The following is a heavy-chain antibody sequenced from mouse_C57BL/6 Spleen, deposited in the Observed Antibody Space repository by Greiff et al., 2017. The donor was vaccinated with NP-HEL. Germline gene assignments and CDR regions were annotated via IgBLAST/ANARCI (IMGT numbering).Heavy chain of an antibody. Sequence: VKLQESGAELARPGASVKLSCKASGYTFTSYGISWVKQRTGQGLEWIGEIYPRSGNTYYNEKFKGKATLTADKSSSTAYMELRSLTSEDSAVYFCARDTTVVESKGYAMDYWGQGTSVTVSS. V-gene: IGHV1-81*01. CDR1: GYTFTSYG. CDR3: ARDTTVVESKGYAMDY. CDR2: IYPRSGNT. J-gene: IGHJ4*01. D-gene: IGHD1-1*01.